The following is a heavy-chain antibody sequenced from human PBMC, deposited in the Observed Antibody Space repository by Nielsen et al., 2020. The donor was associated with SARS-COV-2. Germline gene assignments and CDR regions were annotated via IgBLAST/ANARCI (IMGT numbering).Heavy chain of an antibody. Sequence: GEFLKISCSASGFTLSNYDMHLVREVPGKGLELGSTIGTGVDTYYPGSVKGRFTISRENAKNSFFLQMNSLSAGDTAVYFCTRGFHGGSDYWGQGTLVTVSS. D-gene: IGHD4-23*01. CDR1: GFTLSNYD. V-gene: IGHV3-13*01. J-gene: IGHJ4*02. CDR2: IGTGVDT. CDR3: TRGFHGGSDY.